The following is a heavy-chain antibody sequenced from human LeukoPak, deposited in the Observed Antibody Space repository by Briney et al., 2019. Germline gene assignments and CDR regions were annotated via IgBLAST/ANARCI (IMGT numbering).Heavy chain of an antibody. V-gene: IGHV4-39*01. Sequence: PSETLSLTCTVSGGSISSSSYYWGWIRQPPGKGLEWIGSIYYSGSTYYNPSLKSRVTISVDTSKNQFSLKLSSVTAADTAVYYCARRKMNYDFWSGTNWFDPWGQGTLVTVSP. CDR3: ARRKMNYDFWSGTNWFDP. J-gene: IGHJ5*02. CDR1: GGSISSSSYY. D-gene: IGHD3-3*01. CDR2: IYYSGST.